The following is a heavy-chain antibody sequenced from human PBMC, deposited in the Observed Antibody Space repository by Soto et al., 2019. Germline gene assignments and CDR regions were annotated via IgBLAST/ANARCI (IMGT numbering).Heavy chain of an antibody. V-gene: IGHV5-10-1*01. CDR2: IDPSDSYT. Sequence: GESLQISCRGSGYSFTSYWISWVRQMPGKGLEWMGRIDPSDSYTNYSPSFQGHVTISADKSISTAYLQWSSLKASDTAMYYCARHGSIAAAGNYGMEVWGQGTTVTVSS. CDR1: GYSFTSYW. D-gene: IGHD6-13*01. J-gene: IGHJ6*02. CDR3: ARHGSIAAAGNYGMEV.